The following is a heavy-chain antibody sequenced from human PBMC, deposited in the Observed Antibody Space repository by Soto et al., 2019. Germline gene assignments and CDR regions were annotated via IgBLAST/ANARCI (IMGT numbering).Heavy chain of an antibody. CDR3: ARKNGVLDAFDI. CDR1: GYSISSSNW. J-gene: IGHJ3*02. D-gene: IGHD4-17*01. CDR2: IYYSGST. Sequence: QVQLQESGPGLVKPSDTLSHTCADSGYSISSSNWWGWIRQPPGKGLEWIGYIYYSGSTYYNPSLKSRFTVSVDTSKNHSSLKLSSVTAVDTAVYYCARKNGVLDAFDIWGQGTMVTFSS. V-gene: IGHV4-28*01.